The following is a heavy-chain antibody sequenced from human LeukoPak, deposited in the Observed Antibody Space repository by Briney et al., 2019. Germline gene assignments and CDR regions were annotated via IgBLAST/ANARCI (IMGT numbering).Heavy chain of an antibody. V-gene: IGHV3-53*01. CDR1: GFTLSSNY. CDR3: ARSLYDSGSPKNYFDY. Sequence: GGSLRLSCAASGFTLSSNYMSWVRQAPGTGLAWVSIMYAGGGTNYADSVKGRFTISRDNSKNTLYLQMNSLTAEDTAVYYCARSLYDSGSPKNYFDYWGQGTLVTVSS. D-gene: IGHD3-22*01. J-gene: IGHJ4*02. CDR2: MYAGGGT.